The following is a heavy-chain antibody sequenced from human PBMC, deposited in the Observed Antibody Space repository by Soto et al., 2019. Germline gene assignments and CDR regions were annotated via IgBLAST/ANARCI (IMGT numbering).Heavy chain of an antibody. CDR2: IYYSGST. CDR3: AVYSRLNPGY. CDR1: GGSISSGGYY. Sequence: SETLSLTCTVSGGSISSGGYYWSWIRQHPGKGLEWIGYIYYSGSTYYNPSLKSRVTISVDTAKNQFSLKLSSVTAADKAVYYCAVYSRLNPGYWGQGTLVTVSS. V-gene: IGHV4-31*03. D-gene: IGHD6-13*01. J-gene: IGHJ4*02.